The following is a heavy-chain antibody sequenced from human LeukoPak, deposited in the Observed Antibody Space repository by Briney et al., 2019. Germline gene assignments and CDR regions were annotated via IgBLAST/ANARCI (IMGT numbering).Heavy chain of an antibody. V-gene: IGHV3-23*01. Sequence: GGSLRLSCAASGFTFSSYAMSWVRQAPGKGLEWVSAISGSGGSTYYADSVKGRFTISRDNSKNTLYLQMNSLRAEDTAVYYCAKDSSIAALGWDGLDYYGMDVWGQGTTVTVSS. J-gene: IGHJ6*02. CDR1: GFTFSSYA. CDR3: AKDSSIAALGWDGLDYYGMDV. CDR2: ISGSGGST. D-gene: IGHD6-6*01.